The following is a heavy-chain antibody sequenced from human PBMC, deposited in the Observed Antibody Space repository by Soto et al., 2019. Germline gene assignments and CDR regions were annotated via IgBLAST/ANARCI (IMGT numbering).Heavy chain of an antibody. Sequence: PGGSLRLSCTASGFTFGDYAMRWVRQAPGKGLEWVGFIRSKAYGGTTEYAASVKGRFTISGDDSKSIAYLQMNSLKTEDTAVYYCTRMNGDYGLNWLDPWGQGTMVTVYS. CDR1: GFTFGDYA. D-gene: IGHD4-17*01. J-gene: IGHJ5*02. CDR2: IRSKAYGGTT. CDR3: TRMNGDYGLNWLDP. V-gene: IGHV3-49*04.